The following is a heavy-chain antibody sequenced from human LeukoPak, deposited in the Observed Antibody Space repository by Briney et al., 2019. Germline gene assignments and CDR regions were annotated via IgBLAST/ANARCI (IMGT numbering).Heavy chain of an antibody. J-gene: IGHJ4*02. Sequence: ASVKVSCKASGYTFPSYGISWVRQAPGQGLEWMGWISAYNGNTNYAQKLQGRVTMTTDTSTSTAYMELRSLTSDDTAVYYCARSPLDPINFDYWGQGTLVTVSS. CDR2: ISAYNGNT. CDR3: ARSPLDPINFDY. CDR1: GYTFPSYG. D-gene: IGHD3/OR15-3a*01. V-gene: IGHV1-18*01.